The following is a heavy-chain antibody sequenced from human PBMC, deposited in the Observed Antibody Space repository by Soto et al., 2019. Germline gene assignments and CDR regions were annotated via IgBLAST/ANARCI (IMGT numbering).Heavy chain of an antibody. J-gene: IGHJ5*02. D-gene: IGHD2-15*01. CDR1: GFTFSSYA. V-gene: IGHV3-23*01. Sequence: GGSLRLSCADSGFTFSSYAMSWVRQAPGKGLEWVSAISGSGGSTYYADSVKGRFTISRDNSKNTLYLQMNSLRAEDTAVYYCAKDLPDIVVVVAATPSGFGFDPWGQGTLVTVSS. CDR2: ISGSGGST. CDR3: AKDLPDIVVVVAATPSGFGFDP.